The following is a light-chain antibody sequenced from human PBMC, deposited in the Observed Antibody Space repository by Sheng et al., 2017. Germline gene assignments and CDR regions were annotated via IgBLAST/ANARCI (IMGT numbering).Light chain of an antibody. Sequence: SYELTQPPSLSVAPGKTARITCGGDNIGGDSVHWYQQSPGQAPVLVLYDNIDRPSGIPERFSGSNSGNTATLTISRVEAGDEADYYCQVWDIRTDHPGVFGGGTKLTVL. J-gene: IGLJ3*02. CDR3: QVWDIRTDHPGV. V-gene: IGLV3-21*03. CDR2: DNI. CDR1: NIGGDS.